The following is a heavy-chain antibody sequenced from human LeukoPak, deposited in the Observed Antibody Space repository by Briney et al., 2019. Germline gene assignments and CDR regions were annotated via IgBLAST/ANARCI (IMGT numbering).Heavy chain of an antibody. CDR3: ARGYGTYGY. J-gene: IGHJ4*02. D-gene: IGHD1-7*01. Sequence: GGSLRLSCAASGFTLSNYWMSWVRQAPGKGLEWVANIKQDGSEKDCVDSVKGRFTISRDNAKNSLYLQMNSLRAEDTAVYYCARGYGTYGYWGQGTLVTVSS. CDR1: GFTLSNYW. CDR2: IKQDGSEK. V-gene: IGHV3-7*04.